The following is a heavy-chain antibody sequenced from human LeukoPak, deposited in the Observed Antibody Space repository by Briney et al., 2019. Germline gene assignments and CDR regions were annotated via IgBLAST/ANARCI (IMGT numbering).Heavy chain of an antibody. V-gene: IGHV4-34*01. CDR1: GGSFSGYY. Sequence: SETLSLTCAVYGGSFSGYYWSWIRQPPGKGLEWIGEINHSGSTNYNPSLKSRVTISVDTSKNQFSLKLSSVTAADTAVYYCARRSSIAARGLWFDPWGQGTLVTVSS. J-gene: IGHJ5*02. CDR2: INHSGST. CDR3: ARRSSIAARGLWFDP. D-gene: IGHD6-6*01.